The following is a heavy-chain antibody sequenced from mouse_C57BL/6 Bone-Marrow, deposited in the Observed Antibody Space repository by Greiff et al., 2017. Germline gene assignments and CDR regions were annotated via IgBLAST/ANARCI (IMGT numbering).Heavy chain of an antibody. CDR1: GFTFSDFY. J-gene: IGHJ1*03. Sequence: EVKLVESGGGLVQSGRSLRLSCATSGFTFSDFYMEWVRQAPGKGLEWIAASRNKANDYTTEYSASVKGRFIVSRDTSQSILYRQMNALRAEDTAIYYCARDSMMVKKGYFDVWGTGTTVTVSS. CDR3: ARDSMMVKKGYFDV. D-gene: IGHD2-3*01. V-gene: IGHV7-1*01. CDR2: SRNKANDYTT.